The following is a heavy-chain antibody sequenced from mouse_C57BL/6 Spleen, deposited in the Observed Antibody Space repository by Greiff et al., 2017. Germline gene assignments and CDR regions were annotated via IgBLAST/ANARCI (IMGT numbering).Heavy chain of an antibody. CDR3: ARSGSSYYYAMDY. D-gene: IGHD1-1*01. CDR2: IDPSDSYT. Sequence: QVQLQQPGAELVRPGPSVKLSCKASGYTFTSYWMHWVKQRPGQGLEWIGVIDPSDSYTNYNQKFKGKATLTVDTSSSTAYMQLSSLTSEDSAVYYCARSGSSYYYAMDYWGQGTSVTVSS. V-gene: IGHV1-59*01. J-gene: IGHJ4*01. CDR1: GYTFTSYW.